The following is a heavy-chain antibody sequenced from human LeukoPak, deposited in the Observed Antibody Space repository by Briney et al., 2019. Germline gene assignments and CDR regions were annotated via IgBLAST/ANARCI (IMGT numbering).Heavy chain of an antibody. CDR1: GFTFSNYW. CDR2: INQDGSEE. V-gene: IGHV3-7*02. CDR3: ARPYDSNRDHSGYGY. Sequence: GGSLRLSCATSGFTFSNYWMSWVRQAPGKGLEWVANINQDGSEEYYVDSVRGRFTISRDNAKNSLYLQMNSLRAEDTAVYYCARPYDSNRDHSGYGYWGRGALVTVSS. J-gene: IGHJ4*02. D-gene: IGHD5-12*01.